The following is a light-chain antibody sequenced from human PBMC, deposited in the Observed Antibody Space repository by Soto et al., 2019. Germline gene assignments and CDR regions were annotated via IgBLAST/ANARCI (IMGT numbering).Light chain of an antibody. Sequence: EIVLTQSPGTLSLSPGERATLSCRASQSVSSSYLAWYQQKPGQAPRLLIYGASSRATGIPVRFSGSGSGTDFTLTISRLEPEDFAVYYCQQYGSDRFTFGPGTKVDI. J-gene: IGKJ3*01. V-gene: IGKV3-20*01. CDR2: GAS. CDR1: QSVSSSY. CDR3: QQYGSDRFT.